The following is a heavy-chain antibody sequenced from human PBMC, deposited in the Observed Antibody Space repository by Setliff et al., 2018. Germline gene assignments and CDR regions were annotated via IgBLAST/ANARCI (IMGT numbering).Heavy chain of an antibody. D-gene: IGHD6-6*01. CDR1: GFTLNNYA. CDR3: AKSSGSSSSTNLEY. CDR2: ISASGGTT. Sequence: GGSLRLSCAASGFTLNNYAMSWVRQAPGKGLEWVSIISASGGTTYYADSVKGRFTIARDNSNSTLYLQMNSLRVEDTALYYCAKSSGSSSSTNLEYLGPGTLVTVSS. J-gene: IGHJ4*02. V-gene: IGHV3-23*01.